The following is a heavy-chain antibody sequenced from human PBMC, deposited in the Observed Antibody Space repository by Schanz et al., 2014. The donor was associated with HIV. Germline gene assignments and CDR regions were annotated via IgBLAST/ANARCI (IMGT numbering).Heavy chain of an antibody. CDR3: AREPNYSGFDS. V-gene: IGHV1-2*02. CDR1: GYTFTGYY. D-gene: IGHD5-12*01. Sequence: QVQLVQSGAEVKNPGASVKVSCKASGYTFTGYYMHWVRQAPGQGLEWMGWINPNSGGADSAQKCQGRVTMTRDTSISTAYLELSRLRSDDTAVYYCAREPNYSGFDSWGHGTLVTVSS. J-gene: IGHJ5*01. CDR2: INPNSGGA.